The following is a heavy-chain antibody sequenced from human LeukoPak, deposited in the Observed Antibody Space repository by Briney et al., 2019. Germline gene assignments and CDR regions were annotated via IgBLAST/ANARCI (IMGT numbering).Heavy chain of an antibody. J-gene: IGHJ4*02. CDR3: ARDRTSAYDILTGYSLYYFDY. V-gene: IGHV4-38-2*02. CDR1: GYSISSGYY. D-gene: IGHD3-9*01. Sequence: ETLSLTCTVSGYSISSGYYWGWIRQPPGKGLEWIGSIYHSGSTYYNPSLKSRVTISVDTPKNQFSLKLSSVTAADSAVYYCARDRTSAYDILTGYSLYYFDYWGQGTLVTVSS. CDR2: IYHSGST.